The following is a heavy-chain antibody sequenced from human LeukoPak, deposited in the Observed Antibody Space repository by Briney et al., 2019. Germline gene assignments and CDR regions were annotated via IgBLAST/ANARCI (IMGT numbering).Heavy chain of an antibody. CDR1: GFTFSSYA. D-gene: IGHD3-9*01. J-gene: IGHJ6*02. Sequence: GGSLRLSCAASGFTFSSYAMSWVRQAPGKGLEWVSAISGSGGSTYYADSVKGRFTISRDNPKNTLYLQMNSLRAEDTAVYYCAKEGYGILTGYVYYYYGMDVWGQGTTVTVSS. CDR2: ISGSGGST. V-gene: IGHV3-23*01. CDR3: AKEGYGILTGYVYYYYGMDV.